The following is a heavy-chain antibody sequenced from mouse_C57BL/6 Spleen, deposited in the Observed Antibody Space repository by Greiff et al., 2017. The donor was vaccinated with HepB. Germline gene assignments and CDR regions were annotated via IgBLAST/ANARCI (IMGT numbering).Heavy chain of an antibody. V-gene: IGHV8-12*01. J-gene: IGHJ1*03. CDR3: ARDYGPYWYFDV. CDR2: IYWDDDK. CDR1: GFSLSTSGMG. D-gene: IGHD1-1*02. Sequence: QVTLKESGPGILQSSQTLSLTCSFSGFSLSTSGMGVSWIRQPSGKGLEWLAHIYWDDDKRYNPSLKSRLTISKDTSRNQVFLKITSVDTADTATYYCARDYGPYWYFDVWGTGTTVTVSS.